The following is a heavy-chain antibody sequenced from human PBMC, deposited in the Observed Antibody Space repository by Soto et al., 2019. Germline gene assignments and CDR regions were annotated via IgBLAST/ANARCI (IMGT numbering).Heavy chain of an antibody. D-gene: IGHD6-19*01. J-gene: IGHJ6*02. V-gene: IGHV1-8*01. Sequence: ASVKVSCKASGYTFTSYDINWVRQATGQGREWMGWMNPNSGNTGYAQKFQGRVTMTRNTSISTAYMELSSLRSEDTAVYYCARGRIAVAGTFFRYYGMDVWGQGTTVTVSS. CDR2: MNPNSGNT. CDR1: GYTFTSYD. CDR3: ARGRIAVAGTFFRYYGMDV.